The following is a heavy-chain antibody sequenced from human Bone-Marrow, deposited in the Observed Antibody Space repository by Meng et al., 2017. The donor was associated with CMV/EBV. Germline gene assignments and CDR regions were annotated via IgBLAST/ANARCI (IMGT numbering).Heavy chain of an antibody. V-gene: IGHV4-34*01. CDR2: INHSVST. CDR3: ARGVRVYCSSTSCSYYYYGMDV. J-gene: IGHJ6*02. D-gene: IGHD2-2*01. CDR1: GGSFSGYY. Sequence: SAPLSSTCAVYGGSFSGYYWSWIRQPPGKGLEWIGEINHSVSTNYNPSLRSRFTISVDTSKNQFSLKLSSVTAADTAVYYCARGVRVYCSSTSCSYYYYGMDVWCQGTTVTVSS.